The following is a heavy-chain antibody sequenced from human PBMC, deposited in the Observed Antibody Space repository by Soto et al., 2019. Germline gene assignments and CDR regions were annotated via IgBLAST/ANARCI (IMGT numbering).Heavy chain of an antibody. CDR2: IIPSFGTP. CDR3: ARGSSSTVGPTGWFDP. V-gene: IGHV1-69*01. D-gene: IGHD1-26*01. J-gene: IGHJ5*02. CDR1: GGSFSSYA. Sequence: QVQLVQSGDEVKKPGSSVKVSCKASGGSFSSYAFSWVRQAPGQGLEWRGGIIPSFGTPNYAQRFQGRVTISADESTTTVYMDLRRLRSEDTAVYYCARGSSSTVGPTGWFDPWGQGTRVTVSS.